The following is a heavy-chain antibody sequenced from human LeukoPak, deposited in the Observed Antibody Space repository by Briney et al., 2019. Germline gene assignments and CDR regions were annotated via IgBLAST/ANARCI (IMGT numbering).Heavy chain of an antibody. CDR2: ISYDGSNK. V-gene: IGHV3-30-3*01. D-gene: IGHD3-16*01. CDR3: ARDIRLYGECYYYGMDV. CDR1: GFTFSSYA. Sequence: GRSLRLSCAASGFTFSSYAMHWVRQAPGKGLEWVAVISYDGSNKYYADSVKGRFTISRDNSKNTLYLQMNSLRAEDTAVYYCARDIRLYGECYYYGMDVWGQGTTVTVSS. J-gene: IGHJ6*02.